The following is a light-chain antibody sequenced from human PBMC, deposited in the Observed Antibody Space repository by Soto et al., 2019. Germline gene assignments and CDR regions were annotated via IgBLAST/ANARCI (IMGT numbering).Light chain of an antibody. CDR1: SSNIGGNT. CDR2: SNN. J-gene: IGLJ1*01. Sequence: QSVLTQPPSASGTPGQRGTISCSGSSSNIGGNTVNWYQQLPGTAPKLLMYSNNQRPSGVPDRFSGSKSGTSASLAISGLQSEDEADYYCAAWDDSLDGLLFGTGTKVTVL. CDR3: AAWDDSLDGLL. V-gene: IGLV1-44*01.